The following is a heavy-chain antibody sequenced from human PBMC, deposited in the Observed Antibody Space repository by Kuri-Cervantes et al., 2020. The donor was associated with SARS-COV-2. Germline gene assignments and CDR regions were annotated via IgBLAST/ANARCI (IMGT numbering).Heavy chain of an antibody. CDR2: ISGSGGST. V-gene: IGHV3-23*01. CDR1: GFTFSSYA. D-gene: IGHD3-3*01. CDR3: AKDMGTIFGVVIGSGYGMDV. Sequence: ETLSLTCAASGFTFSSYAMSWVRQAPGKGLEWVSAISGSGGSTYYADSVKGRFTISRDNSKNTLYLQMNSLRAEDTALYYCAKDMGTIFGVVIGSGYGMDVWGQGTTVTVSS. J-gene: IGHJ6*02.